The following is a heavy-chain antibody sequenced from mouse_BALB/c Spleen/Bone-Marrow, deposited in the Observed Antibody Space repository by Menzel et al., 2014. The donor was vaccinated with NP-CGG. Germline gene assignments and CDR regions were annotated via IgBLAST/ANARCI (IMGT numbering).Heavy chain of an antibody. D-gene: IGHD2-10*02. CDR2: ISTGGTYT. V-gene: IGHV5-6-4*01. CDR1: GFTFSSSI. Sequence: DVMLVESGGGLVKPGGSLKLSCSASGFTFSSSIMSWVRQTPEKRLEWVATISTGGTYTYYLDSVKGRFTISRDNAKNTLYLQMSSLKSEDTAMYYCSRGYGNCFDYWGQGTTLTVSS. J-gene: IGHJ2*01. CDR3: SRGYGNCFDY.